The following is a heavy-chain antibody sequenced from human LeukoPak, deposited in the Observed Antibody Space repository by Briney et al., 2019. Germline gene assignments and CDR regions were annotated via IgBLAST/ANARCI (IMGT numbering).Heavy chain of an antibody. Sequence: SETLSLTCTVSGGSISSYYWSWIRQPPGKGLEWIGYIYYSGTTNYNPSLKSRVTISVDTSKNQFSLKLSSVTAADTAVYYCAKDPSGTRGWFDPWGQGTLVTVSS. CDR2: IYYSGTT. CDR1: GGSISSYY. CDR3: AKDPSGTRGWFDP. D-gene: IGHD2-2*01. V-gene: IGHV4-59*12. J-gene: IGHJ5*02.